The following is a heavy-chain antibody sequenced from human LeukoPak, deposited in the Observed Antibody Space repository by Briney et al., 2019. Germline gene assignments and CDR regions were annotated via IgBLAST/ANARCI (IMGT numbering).Heavy chain of an antibody. D-gene: IGHD2-2*02. J-gene: IGHJ5*02. CDR3: ARHFGIPAYYCSSTSCYIHPYNWFDP. CDR1: GGSFSGYY. Sequence: SETLSLTCAVYGGSFSGYYWSWIRQPPGKGLEWIGEINHSGSTNYNPSLKSRVTISVDTSKNQFSLKLSSVTAADTAVYYCARHFGIPAYYCSSTSCYIHPYNWFDPWGQGTLVTVSS. CDR2: INHSGST. V-gene: IGHV4-34*01.